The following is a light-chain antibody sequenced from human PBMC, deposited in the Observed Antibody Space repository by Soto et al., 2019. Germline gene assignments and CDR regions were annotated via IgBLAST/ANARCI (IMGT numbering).Light chain of an antibody. V-gene: IGKV3-20*01. J-gene: IGKJ3*01. CDR1: QSVSSSH. Sequence: EIVLTQSPGTLSSSPGERATLSCRASQSVSSSHLAWYQQKPGQAPRLPIYGASSRATGIPDRFSGSGSGTDFTLTISRLEPEDFAVYFCQQYGSSPKFTFGPGTKVDIK. CDR3: QQYGSSPKFT. CDR2: GAS.